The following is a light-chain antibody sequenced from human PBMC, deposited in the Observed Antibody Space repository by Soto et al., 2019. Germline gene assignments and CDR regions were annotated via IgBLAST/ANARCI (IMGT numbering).Light chain of an antibody. V-gene: IGLV1-47*01. CDR2: RND. Sequence: QSVLTQPPSASGTPGQRVTISCSGSTSNLGSNFVYWYQQVPGAAPKLLISRNDQRPSGVPDRFSGSKSGTSASLAISGLRSEDEADYHCAAWDDSLSGVVFGGETQLTVL. CDR1: TSNLGSNF. J-gene: IGLJ3*02. CDR3: AAWDDSLSGVV.